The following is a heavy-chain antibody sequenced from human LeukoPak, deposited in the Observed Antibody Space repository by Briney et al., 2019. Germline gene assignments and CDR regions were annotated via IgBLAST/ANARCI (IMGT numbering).Heavy chain of an antibody. J-gene: IGHJ5*02. Sequence: ASVKASCKASGYTFTSYGISWVRQAPGQGLEWMGWISAYNGNTNYAQKLQGRVTMTTDTSTSTAYMELRSLRSDDTAVYYCARDLGGDYVGWFDPWGQGTLVTVSS. V-gene: IGHV1-18*01. D-gene: IGHD4-17*01. CDR2: ISAYNGNT. CDR3: ARDLGGDYVGWFDP. CDR1: GYTFTSYG.